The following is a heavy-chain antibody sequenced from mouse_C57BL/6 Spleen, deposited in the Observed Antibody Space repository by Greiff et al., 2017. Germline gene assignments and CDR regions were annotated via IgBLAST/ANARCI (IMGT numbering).Heavy chain of an antibody. V-gene: IGHV14-3*01. D-gene: IGHD1-1*01. Sequence: VQLKQSVAELVRPGASVKLSCTASGFNIKNTYMHWVKQRPEQGLEWIGRIDPANGNTKYAPKFQGKATITADTSSNTAYLQLSSLTSEDTAIYYCARALLITTVVATENAMDYWGQGTSVTVSS. J-gene: IGHJ4*01. CDR3: ARALLITTVVATENAMDY. CDR2: IDPANGNT. CDR1: GFNIKNTY.